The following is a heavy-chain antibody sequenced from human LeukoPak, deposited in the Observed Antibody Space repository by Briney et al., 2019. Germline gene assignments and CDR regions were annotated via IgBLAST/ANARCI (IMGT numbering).Heavy chain of an antibody. CDR1: GFXVSNSF. J-gene: IGHJ4*02. CDR2: IYADGTT. V-gene: IGHV3-53*04. Sequence: PGGSLRLSCAASGFXVSNSFIGWVRQAPGTGLEWVSGIYADGTTYYADSVQGRFTISRHNSENTLYLQMNSLRPEDTAVYYCARESSVSGWYIYWGQGTLVTVSS. CDR3: ARESSVSGWYIY. D-gene: IGHD6-19*01.